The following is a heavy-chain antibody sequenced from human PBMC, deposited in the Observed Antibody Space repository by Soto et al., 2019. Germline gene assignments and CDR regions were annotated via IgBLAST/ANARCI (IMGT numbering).Heavy chain of an antibody. D-gene: IGHD3-22*01. V-gene: IGHV4-31*03. CDR2: ISASGST. J-gene: IGHJ5*02. Sequence: PSETLSLTCTVSGGSISDGYYWTWIRQHPGKGLEWIGSISASGSTSYNPSLKSRLTVSVDKSKNQFSLNLRPVTAADTAVYYCARRDRSGFSYWLDTWGQGTLVTVSS. CDR3: ARRDRSGFSYWLDT. CDR1: GGSISDGYY.